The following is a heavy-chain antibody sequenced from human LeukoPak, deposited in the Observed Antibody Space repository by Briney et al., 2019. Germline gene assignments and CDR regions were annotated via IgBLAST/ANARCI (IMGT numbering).Heavy chain of an antibody. Sequence: GGSLRLSCAASGFTFSSYGMHWVRQPPGKGLEWVALISYDGTNKYIVGSVKDRFTISRDNAKNTLYLQMNSLRAEDTATYFCVKEVVTTRYNFDYWGQGTLVTVSS. V-gene: IGHV3-30*18. CDR3: VKEVVTTRYNFDY. D-gene: IGHD2/OR15-2a*01. CDR1: GFTFSSYG. CDR2: ISYDGTNK. J-gene: IGHJ4*02.